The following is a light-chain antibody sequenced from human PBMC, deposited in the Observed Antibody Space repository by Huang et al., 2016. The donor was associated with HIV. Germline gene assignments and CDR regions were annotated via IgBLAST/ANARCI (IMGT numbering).Light chain of an antibody. J-gene: IGKJ1*01. Sequence: EVVMTQSPVTLSVSPGERATLSCRASQSVNNKLAWFQQKPGQAPRLLIHYASIRATGIPDRVSGSGSGTEFTLTISSLQSEDFAVYYCQQYNNWPPWTFGQGTKVEIK. CDR1: QSVNNK. V-gene: IGKV3-15*01. CDR3: QQYNNWPPWT. CDR2: YAS.